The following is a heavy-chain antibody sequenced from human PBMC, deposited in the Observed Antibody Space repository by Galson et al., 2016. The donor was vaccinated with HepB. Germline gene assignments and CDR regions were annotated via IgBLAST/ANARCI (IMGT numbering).Heavy chain of an antibody. CDR3: ARVRNYYDSSGYKHYFDY. V-gene: IGHV4-59*01. D-gene: IGHD3-22*01. CDR2: IYYGGTT. Sequence: SETLSLTCTVSGVSTKSYYWSWIRQPPGKGLEWIGYIYYGGTTNYNPSLRSRVTMSVDTSKNQFSLKLSSVTAADTAVYYCARVRNYYDSSGYKHYFDYWGQGTLVTVSS. J-gene: IGHJ4*02. CDR1: GVSTKSYY.